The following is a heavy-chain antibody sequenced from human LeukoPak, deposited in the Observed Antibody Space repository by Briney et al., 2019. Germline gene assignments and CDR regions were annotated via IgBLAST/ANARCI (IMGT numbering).Heavy chain of an antibody. D-gene: IGHD4-17*01. Sequence: ASVKVSCKASGYTFTSYYIHWVRQAPGQGLEWMGLINPSGGSTNYAQKFQGRVTMTRDTSTSTVYMELSSPRSEDTAVYYCTTDQGPYGDYLYYYYYYMDVWGKGTTVTVSS. V-gene: IGHV1-46*01. J-gene: IGHJ6*03. CDR2: INPSGGST. CDR3: TTDQGPYGDYLYYYYYYMDV. CDR1: GYTFTSYY.